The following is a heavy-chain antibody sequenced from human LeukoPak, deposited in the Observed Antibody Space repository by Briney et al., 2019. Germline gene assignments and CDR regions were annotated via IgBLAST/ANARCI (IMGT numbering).Heavy chain of an antibody. CDR3: AGYHCSSTSCFRAGVDY. D-gene: IGHD2-2*01. Sequence: GGSLRLSCAASGFTFSDYYMSWIRQAPGKGLEWVSYISSSGSTIYYADSVKGQFTISRDNAKNSLYLQMNSLRAEDTAVYYCAGYHCSSTSCFRAGVDYWGQGTLVTVSS. CDR2: ISSSGSTI. J-gene: IGHJ4*02. CDR1: GFTFSDYY. V-gene: IGHV3-11*01.